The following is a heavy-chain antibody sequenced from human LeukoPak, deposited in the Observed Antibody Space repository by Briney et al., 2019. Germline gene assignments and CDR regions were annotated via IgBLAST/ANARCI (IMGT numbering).Heavy chain of an antibody. J-gene: IGHJ5*02. CDR1: GGSISSHY. CDR3: ARGTPYDFWSGYYTPQFDP. D-gene: IGHD3-3*01. CDR2: IYYTGTT. V-gene: IGHV4-59*11. Sequence: PSETLSLTCTVSGGSISSHYWSWIRQPPGKGLEWIGYIYYTGTTNYNSSLKSRPTISIDTSKNQFSLKLSSVTAADTAVYYCARGTPYDFWSGYYTPQFDPWGQGTLVTVSS.